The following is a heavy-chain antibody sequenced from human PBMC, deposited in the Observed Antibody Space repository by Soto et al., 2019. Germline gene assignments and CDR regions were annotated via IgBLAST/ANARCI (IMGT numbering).Heavy chain of an antibody. V-gene: IGHV3-21*01. CDR3: ASDVIAAAGADGMDV. Sequence: GGSLRLSCAASGFTFSSYSMNWVRQAPGKGLEWVSSISSSSSYIYYADSVKGRFTISRDNAKNSLYLQMNSLRAEDTAVYYCASDVIAAAGADGMDVWGQGTTVTVSS. CDR2: ISSSSSYI. CDR1: GFTFSSYS. D-gene: IGHD6-13*01. J-gene: IGHJ6*02.